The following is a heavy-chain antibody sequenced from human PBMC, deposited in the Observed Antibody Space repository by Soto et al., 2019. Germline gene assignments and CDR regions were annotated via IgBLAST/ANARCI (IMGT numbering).Heavy chain of an antibody. CDR1: GFTFTRYS. J-gene: IGHJ4*02. CDR2: ISSTTHYI. V-gene: IGHV3-21*01. Sequence: VQLVESGGGLVKPGGSLRLSCAASGFTFTRYSMNWVRQAPGKGLEWVSSISSTTHYIYYADSMRGRVTISRDNAKKAVYLEINSLGADDTAVYYCARESEDLTSNFDYWGQGTLVTVSS. CDR3: ARESEDLTSNFDY.